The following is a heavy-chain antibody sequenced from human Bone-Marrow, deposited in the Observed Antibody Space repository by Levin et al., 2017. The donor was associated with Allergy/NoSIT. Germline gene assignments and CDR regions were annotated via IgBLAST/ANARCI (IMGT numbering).Heavy chain of an antibody. Sequence: GESLKISCKASGYSFTNYYIQWVRQAPGQGLEWMGIIDPSGGATSYAQKFQGRVTMTRDTSTSTVYMELSSLRSEDTAVYYCARAVSDYYGMDVWGQGTTVSVSS. CDR3: ARAVSDYYGMDV. CDR1: GYSFTNYY. J-gene: IGHJ6*02. D-gene: IGHD5/OR15-5a*01. V-gene: IGHV1-46*01. CDR2: IDPSGGAT.